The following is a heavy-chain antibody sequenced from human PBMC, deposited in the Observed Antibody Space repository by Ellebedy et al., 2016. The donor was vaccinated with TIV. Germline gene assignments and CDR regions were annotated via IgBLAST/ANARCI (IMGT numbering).Heavy chain of an antibody. J-gene: IGHJ5*02. CDR1: EFTFNKYW. CDR3: TRDDPHSRFEP. V-gene: IGHV3-74*01. CDR2: ITNDGSGT. Sequence: GESLKISCVASEFTFNKYWMHWVRQAPGKGLVWVSYITNDGSGTAYADSVKGRFTISRDNAKNTLYLQMNSLRGEDTAVYYCTRDDPHSRFEPWGQGTRVTVSS. D-gene: IGHD2-21*01.